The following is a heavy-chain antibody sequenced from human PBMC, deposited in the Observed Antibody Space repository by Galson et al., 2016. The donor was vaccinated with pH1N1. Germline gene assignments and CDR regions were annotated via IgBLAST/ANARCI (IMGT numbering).Heavy chain of an antibody. CDR1: GGTFTSYT. CDR2: MIPILGLS. V-gene: IGHV1-69*02. Sequence: SVKVSCKASGGTFTSYTITWVRQAPGQGLEWMGRMIPILGLSNDAQKFQGSVTITADKSRSTAYMGLSSLKSEDTAVYFCARARGHAAMDPFDFWGQGTLVTVSS. CDR3: ARARGHAAMDPFDF. J-gene: IGHJ4*02. D-gene: IGHD5-18*01.